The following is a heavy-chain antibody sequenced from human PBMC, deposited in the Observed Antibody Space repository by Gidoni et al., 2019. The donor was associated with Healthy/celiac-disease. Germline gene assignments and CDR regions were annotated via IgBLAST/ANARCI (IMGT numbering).Heavy chain of an antibody. V-gene: IGHV4-39*01. CDR3: ARHQGTGGLSYYFDY. J-gene: IGHJ4*02. D-gene: IGHD3-10*01. CDR1: GGSISSSSYY. CDR2: IYYSGST. Sequence: QLQLQESGPGLVKPSETLSLTCTVSGGSISSSSYYWGWIRQPHGKGLEWIGSIYYSGSTYYTPSLKSRVTISVDTSKTQFSLKLSSVTAADTAVYYCARHQGTGGLSYYFDYWGQGTLVTVSS.